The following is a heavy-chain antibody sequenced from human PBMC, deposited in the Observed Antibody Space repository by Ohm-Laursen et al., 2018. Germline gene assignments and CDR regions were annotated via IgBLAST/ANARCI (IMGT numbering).Heavy chain of an antibody. CDR1: GGSFSGYY. J-gene: IGHJ4*02. V-gene: IGHV4-34*01. Sequence: PSETLSLTCAVYGGSFSGYYWSWIRQPPGKGLEWIGEINHSGSTNYNPSLKSRVTISVDTSKNQISLNLSSVTAADTAVYYCARKGGSGYRTKLLYQYWGQGTLVTVSS. D-gene: IGHD5-12*01. CDR2: INHSGST. CDR3: ARKGGSGYRTKLLYQY.